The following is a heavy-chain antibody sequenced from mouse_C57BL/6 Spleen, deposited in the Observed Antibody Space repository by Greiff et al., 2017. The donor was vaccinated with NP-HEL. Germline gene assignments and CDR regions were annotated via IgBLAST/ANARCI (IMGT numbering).Heavy chain of an antibody. CDR3: ARDYSNFFAY. CDR1: GYAFSSSW. J-gene: IGHJ3*01. D-gene: IGHD2-5*01. CDR2: IYPGDGDT. Sequence: QVQLQQSGPELVKPGASAKISCKASGYAFSSSWMNWVKQRPGKGLEWIGRIYPGDGDTNYNGKFKGKATLTADKSSSTAYMQLSSLTSEDSAVYFCARDYSNFFAYWGQGTLVTVSA. V-gene: IGHV1-82*01.